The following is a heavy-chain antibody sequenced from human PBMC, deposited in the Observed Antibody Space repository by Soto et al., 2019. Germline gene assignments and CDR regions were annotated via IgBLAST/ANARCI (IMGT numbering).Heavy chain of an antibody. CDR3: AREFTSSVC. CDR1: GFTFSNFW. J-gene: IGHJ4*02. Sequence: PGGSLRLSCAASGFTFSNFWMHWVRQAPGKGLVWVSRINRDGSTTTYADSVKGRFTISRDNAKNTLYLQMNSLRAEDTAVYYCAREFTSSVCWGPGTLVTVSS. D-gene: IGHD6-25*01. V-gene: IGHV3-74*03. CDR2: INRDGSTT.